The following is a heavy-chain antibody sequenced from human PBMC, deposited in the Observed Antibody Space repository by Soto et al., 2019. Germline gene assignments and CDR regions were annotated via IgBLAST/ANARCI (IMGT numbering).Heavy chain of an antibody. V-gene: IGHV3-23*01. CDR3: ARVADYGDYPIFDY. Sequence: SGGSLRLSCAASGFTFSSYAMSWVRQAPGKGLEWVSAISGSGGSTYYADSVKGRFTISRDNSKNTLYLQMNSLRAEDTAVYYCARVADYGDYPIFDYWGQGTLGTSPQ. D-gene: IGHD4-17*01. CDR1: GFTFSSYA. CDR2: ISGSGGST. J-gene: IGHJ4*02.